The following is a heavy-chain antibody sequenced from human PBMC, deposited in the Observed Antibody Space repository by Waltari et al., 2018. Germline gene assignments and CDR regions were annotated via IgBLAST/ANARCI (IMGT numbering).Heavy chain of an antibody. CDR2: IDYRGST. J-gene: IGHJ3*02. V-gene: IGHV4-31*03. CDR1: GGSISSGGYY. CDR3: ARAAAGAFDI. Sequence: QVQLQESGPGLVKPSQTLSLTCTVSGGSISSGGYYWSWTRQHPGKGLEWIGYIDYRGSTDCIPSFTSRVTISVDTSKNQFALKLSSVTAAGTAVYYCARAAAGAFDIWGQGTMVTVSS. D-gene: IGHD6-13*01.